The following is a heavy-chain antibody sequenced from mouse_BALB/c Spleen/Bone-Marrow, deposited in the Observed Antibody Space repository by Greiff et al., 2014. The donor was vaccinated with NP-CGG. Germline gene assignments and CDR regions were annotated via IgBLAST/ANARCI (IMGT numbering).Heavy chain of an antibody. Sequence: VQLQQSGAELVKPGASVKLSCTASGLNIKDTYMHWVKQRPEQGLEWIGRIDPANGNTKYDLKFQGKATITADTSSNTAYLQLSSLTSEDTAVYYCARYNYGSSQFAYWGQGTLVTVSA. D-gene: IGHD1-1*01. J-gene: IGHJ3*01. CDR2: IDPANGNT. CDR3: ARYNYGSSQFAY. CDR1: GLNIKDTY. V-gene: IGHV14-3*02.